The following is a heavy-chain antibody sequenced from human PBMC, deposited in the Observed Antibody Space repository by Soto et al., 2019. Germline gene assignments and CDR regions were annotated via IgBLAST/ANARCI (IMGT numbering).Heavy chain of an antibody. V-gene: IGHV3-30*18. D-gene: IGHD3-22*01. CDR2: ISYDGSNR. CDR1: GFTFSSYG. J-gene: IGHJ4*02. CDR3: AKGGYYDSSDYLGWLDY. Sequence: QVQLVESGGGVVQPGRSLGITCAASGFTFSSYGIHWVRQAPGKGLEWVAVISYDGSNRYYADSVKGRFTISRDNSKNPLYLKMNSLRAEDTSVYYCAKGGYYDSSDYLGWLDYWGQGTLVTSSS.